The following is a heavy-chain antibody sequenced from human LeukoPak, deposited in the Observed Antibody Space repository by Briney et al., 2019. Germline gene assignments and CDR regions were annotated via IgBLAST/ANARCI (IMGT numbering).Heavy chain of an antibody. D-gene: IGHD1-26*01. CDR2: ISYDGSNK. Sequence: GGSLRLSCAASGFTFSSYAMHWVRQAPGKGLEWVAVISYDGSNKYYADSVKGRFTISRDNSKNTLYLQMNSLRAEDTAVYYCATGATTGCFDYWGQETLVTVSS. J-gene: IGHJ4*02. CDR3: ATGATTGCFDY. CDR1: GFTFSSYA. V-gene: IGHV3-30*04.